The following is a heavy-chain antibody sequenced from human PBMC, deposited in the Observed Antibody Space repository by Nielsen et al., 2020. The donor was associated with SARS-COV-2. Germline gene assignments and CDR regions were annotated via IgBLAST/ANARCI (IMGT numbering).Heavy chain of an antibody. CDR3: AKSGMDGSGDDY. J-gene: IGHJ4*02. D-gene: IGHD3-10*01. Sequence: GESLKISCAASGFTFDDYAMHWVRQAPGKGLEWVSAISGSGGSTYYADSVKGRFTISRDNSKNTLYLQMNSLRAEDTAVYYCAKSGMDGSGDDYWGQGILVTVSS. V-gene: IGHV3-23*01. CDR2: ISGSGGST. CDR1: GFTFDDYA.